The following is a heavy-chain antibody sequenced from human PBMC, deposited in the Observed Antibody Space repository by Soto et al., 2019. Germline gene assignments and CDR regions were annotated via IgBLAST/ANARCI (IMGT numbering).Heavy chain of an antibody. CDR2: IYPGDSDT. Sequence: GESLKISCKGSGYSFTSYWIGWVRQMHGKGLEWMGIIYPGDSDTRYSPSLQGQVTISTDKSISTAYLQWSSLKASDTAMYYCARQVYHFWSGYYDAFDIWGQGTMVTVSS. D-gene: IGHD3-3*02. CDR3: ARQVYHFWSGYYDAFDI. CDR1: GYSFTSYW. V-gene: IGHV5-51*01. J-gene: IGHJ3*02.